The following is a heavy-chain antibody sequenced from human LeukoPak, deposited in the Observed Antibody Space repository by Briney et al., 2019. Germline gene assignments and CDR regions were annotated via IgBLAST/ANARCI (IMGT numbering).Heavy chain of an antibody. CDR3: ARPRLSFYYMDV. J-gene: IGHJ6*03. D-gene: IGHD6-25*01. Sequence: SETLSLTCTVSGGSISNYYWSWIRQPPGKGLEWIGEINHSGSTYYNPSLKSRVTISVDTSKNQFSLKLSSVTAADTAVYYCARPRLSFYYMDVWGKGTTVTVSS. CDR2: INHSGST. V-gene: IGHV4-34*01. CDR1: GGSISNYY.